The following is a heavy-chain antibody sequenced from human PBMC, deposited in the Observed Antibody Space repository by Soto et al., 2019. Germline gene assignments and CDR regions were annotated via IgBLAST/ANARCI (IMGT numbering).Heavy chain of an antibody. D-gene: IGHD4-17*01. CDR3: TTYHGDYNFDH. V-gene: IGHV1-24*01. CDR2: FDPDEAET. Sequence: ASVKVSCKVAGYTLNEVAMHWVRQAPGKGLEWLGGFDPDEAETIYAQHFQGRVTMTEDTSTDTVYMELSSLRSEDTALYFCTTYHGDYNFDHWGQGTLVTVSS. J-gene: IGHJ5*02. CDR1: GYTLNEVA.